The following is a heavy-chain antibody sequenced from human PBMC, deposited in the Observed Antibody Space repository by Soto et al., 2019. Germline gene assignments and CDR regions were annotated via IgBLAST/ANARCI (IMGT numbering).Heavy chain of an antibody. CDR1: GFIFSGSA. D-gene: IGHD6-19*01. Sequence: EVHLVQSGGCLVQPGGSLKLSCAASGFIFSGSAMHWVRQAAGKGLEWVGRIGRKAKNYATEDGASVEGRFTISRDDSKNTTFLLMNSLKSEDTAVYFCVRQWLVFSPLDHWGHGTLVTVSS. J-gene: IGHJ4*01. CDR3: VRQWLVFSPLDH. CDR2: IGRKAKNYAT. V-gene: IGHV3-73*02.